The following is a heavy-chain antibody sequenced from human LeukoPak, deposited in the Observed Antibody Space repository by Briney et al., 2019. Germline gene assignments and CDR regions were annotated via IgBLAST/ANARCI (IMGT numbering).Heavy chain of an antibody. CDR1: GYTFTSYG. V-gene: IGHV1-18*01. CDR3: ARDSPRRANWFDP. CDR2: ISAYNGNT. J-gene: IGHJ5*02. Sequence: ASVKVSCKASGYTFTSYGISWVRQAPGQGLEWMGWISAYNGNTSYAQKLQGRVTMTTDTSTSTAYMELRSLRSDDTAVYYCARDSPRRANWFDPGAREPWSPSPQ. D-gene: IGHD6-6*01.